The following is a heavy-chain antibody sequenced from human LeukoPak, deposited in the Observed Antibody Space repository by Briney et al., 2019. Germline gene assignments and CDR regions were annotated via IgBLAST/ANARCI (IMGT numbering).Heavy chain of an antibody. CDR1: GFTFSSYG. V-gene: IGHV3-33*01. CDR3: ARAHDGSGYYLGY. Sequence: PGRSLRLSCAASGFTFSSYGMHWVRQAPGKGLEWVAVIWYDGSNKYYADSVKGRFTISRDNAKNTLYLQMNSLRAEDTAVYYCARAHDGSGYYLGYWGQGTLVTVSS. D-gene: IGHD3-22*01. J-gene: IGHJ4*02. CDR2: IWYDGSNK.